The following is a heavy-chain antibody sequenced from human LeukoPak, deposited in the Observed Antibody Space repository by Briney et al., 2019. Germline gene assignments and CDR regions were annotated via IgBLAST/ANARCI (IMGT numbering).Heavy chain of an antibody. CDR1: GYTFTGYY. Sequence: ASVKVSCKASGYTFTGYYMHWVRQAPGQGLEWMGWINPNSGGTNYAQKFQGRVTMTRDTSISTAYMELSRLRSDDTAVYYCARNHYYGSGSYDYWGQGTLVTVSP. D-gene: IGHD3-10*01. CDR3: ARNHYYGSGSYDY. CDR2: INPNSGGT. V-gene: IGHV1-2*02. J-gene: IGHJ4*02.